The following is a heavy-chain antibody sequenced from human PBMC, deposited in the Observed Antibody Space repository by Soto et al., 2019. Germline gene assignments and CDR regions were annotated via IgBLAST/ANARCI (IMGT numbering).Heavy chain of an antibody. CDR2: IYHSGST. Sequence: SETLSLTCAVSGGSISSGGYSWSWIRQPPGKGLEWIGYIYHSGSTYYNPSLKSRVTISVDTSKNQFSLKLSSVTAADTAVYYCARGSSSWGRWFDPWGQGTLVTVSS. J-gene: IGHJ5*02. CDR3: ARGSSSWGRWFDP. D-gene: IGHD6-13*01. V-gene: IGHV4-30-2*01. CDR1: GGSISSGGYS.